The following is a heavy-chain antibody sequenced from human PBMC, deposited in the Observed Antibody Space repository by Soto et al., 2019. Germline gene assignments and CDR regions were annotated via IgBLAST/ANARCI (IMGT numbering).Heavy chain of an antibody. Sequence: EVQLVESGGGLVQPGGSLRLSCVDSGFTFSSYWMSWVRQAPVKGLEWVGNIKQDGSEENYVDSLKGRFTISRDNAKTSMYLQMNSLRAEDTAVYYCARIAATGRGWDVWGQGTTVVVSS. CDR1: GFTFSSYW. J-gene: IGHJ6*02. CDR2: IKQDGSEE. D-gene: IGHD6-13*01. V-gene: IGHV3-7*01. CDR3: ARIAATGRGWDV.